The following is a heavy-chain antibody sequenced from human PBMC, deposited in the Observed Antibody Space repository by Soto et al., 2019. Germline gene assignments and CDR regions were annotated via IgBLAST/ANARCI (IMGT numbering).Heavy chain of an antibody. CDR1: GFTFSSYS. V-gene: IGHV3-21*01. Sequence: GGSLRLSCAASGFTFSSYSMNWVRQAPGKGLEWVSSISSSSSYIYYADSVKGRFTISRDNAKNSLYLQMNSLRAEDTAVYYCARDSSSWYAFDIWGQVTMVTVSS. CDR2: ISSSSSYI. J-gene: IGHJ3*02. CDR3: ARDSSSWYAFDI. D-gene: IGHD6-13*01.